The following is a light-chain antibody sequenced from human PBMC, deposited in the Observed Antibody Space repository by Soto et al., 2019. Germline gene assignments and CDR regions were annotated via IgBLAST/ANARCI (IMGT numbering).Light chain of an antibody. CDR2: DAS. V-gene: IGKV3-11*01. CDR1: QSVSSY. Sequence: EIVLTQSPATLSLSPGERATLSCRASQSVSSYLAWYKQKPGQAPRLLIYDASNRATGIPARFSGSGSGTGFTLTISSLEPEDFAVYYCQQRSNWPLITFGQGTRLEIK. CDR3: QQRSNWPLIT. J-gene: IGKJ5*01.